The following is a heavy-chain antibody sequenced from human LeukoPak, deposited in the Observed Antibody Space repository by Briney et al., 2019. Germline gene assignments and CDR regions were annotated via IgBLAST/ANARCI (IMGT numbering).Heavy chain of an antibody. CDR2: IYYSGST. D-gene: IGHD5-12*01. CDR3: ARHEGIVATGFDY. J-gene: IGHJ4*02. V-gene: IGHV4-39*01. Sequence: SETLSLTCTVSGGSISSSSYYWGWIRQPPGKGLEWIGSIYYSGSTYYNPSLKSRVTISVDTSKNQFSLKLSSVTAADTAVYHCARHEGIVATGFDYWGQGTLVTVSS. CDR1: GGSISSSSYY.